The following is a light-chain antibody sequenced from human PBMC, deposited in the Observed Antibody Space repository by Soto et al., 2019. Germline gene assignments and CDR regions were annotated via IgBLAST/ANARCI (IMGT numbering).Light chain of an antibody. CDR3: QHYNDSPLT. J-gene: IGKJ4*01. CDR2: DVS. CDR1: QNICNK. V-gene: IGKV3-15*01. Sequence: EIVMTQSPATLSVSPGERVTLSCRASQNICNKLAWYQQKPGQIPRLLMYDVSSRASGIPARFTGSGSQTEFTLTITSLQSEDFAVYYCQHYNDSPLTFGGGTKVEIK.